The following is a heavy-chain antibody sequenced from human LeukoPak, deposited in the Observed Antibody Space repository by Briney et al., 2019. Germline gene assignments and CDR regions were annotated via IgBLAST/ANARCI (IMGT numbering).Heavy chain of an antibody. CDR2: IIPILGIA. D-gene: IGHD3-16*01. CDR3: ARTGKGLSWGN. J-gene: IGHJ4*02. Sequence: SVKVSCKASGGTFSSYTISWVRQAPGQGLEWMGRIIPILGIADYAQKFQGRVTITADKSTSTAYMELSSLRSEDTAVYYCARTGKGLSWGNWGQGTLVTVSS. V-gene: IGHV1-69*02. CDR1: GGTFSSYT.